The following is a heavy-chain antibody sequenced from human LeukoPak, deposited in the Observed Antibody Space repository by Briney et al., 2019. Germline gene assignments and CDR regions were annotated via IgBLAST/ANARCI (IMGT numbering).Heavy chain of an antibody. CDR1: GYTFTSYY. Sequence: PGASVTVSCKASGYTFTSYYMHWVRQAPGQGLEGMGIINPSGGSTSYAQKFQGRVTMTRDMSTSTVYMELSSLRSEDTAVYYCARAYYYDSSGYRFDYWGQGTLVTVSS. V-gene: IGHV1-46*01. CDR2: INPSGGST. D-gene: IGHD3-22*01. J-gene: IGHJ4*02. CDR3: ARAYYYDSSGYRFDY.